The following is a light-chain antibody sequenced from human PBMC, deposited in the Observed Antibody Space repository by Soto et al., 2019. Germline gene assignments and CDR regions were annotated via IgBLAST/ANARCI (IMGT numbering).Light chain of an antibody. Sequence: DIQMTQSPSSLSASVGDRVTITCRASQGISTYLAWFQQKPGKAPKSLIYAASNLQIGVPSKFSGSGSGTDFTLTISSLQPEDFATYYCQQYSTYPFTFGPGTKVDIK. CDR1: QGISTY. CDR2: AAS. V-gene: IGKV1-16*02. CDR3: QQYSTYPFT. J-gene: IGKJ3*01.